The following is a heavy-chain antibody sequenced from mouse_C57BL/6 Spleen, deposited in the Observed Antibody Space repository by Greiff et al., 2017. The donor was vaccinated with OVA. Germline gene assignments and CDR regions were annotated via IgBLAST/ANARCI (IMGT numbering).Heavy chain of an antibody. Sequence: EVQLVESGAELVRPGASVKLSCTASGFNIKDDYMHWVKQRPEQGLEWIGWIDPENGDTEYASKFQGKATITADTSSNTAYLQLSSLTSEDTAVYYCTRTGTIDYWGQGTTLTVSS. D-gene: IGHD4-1*01. CDR3: TRTGTIDY. CDR1: GFNIKDDY. J-gene: IGHJ2*01. V-gene: IGHV14-4*01. CDR2: IDPENGDT.